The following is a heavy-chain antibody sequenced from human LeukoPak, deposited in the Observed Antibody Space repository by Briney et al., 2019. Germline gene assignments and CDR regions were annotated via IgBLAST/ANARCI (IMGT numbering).Heavy chain of an antibody. Sequence: GGSLRLSCAASGFPFSSYGMHWVRQAPGKGLEWVAFIRYDGGNKYYADSVKGRFTISRDNSKNTLYLQMNSLRAEDTAVYYCARDPHRTLDYWGQGTLVTVSS. CDR2: IRYDGGNK. J-gene: IGHJ4*02. CDR1: GFPFSSYG. V-gene: IGHV3-30*02. CDR3: ARDPHRTLDY.